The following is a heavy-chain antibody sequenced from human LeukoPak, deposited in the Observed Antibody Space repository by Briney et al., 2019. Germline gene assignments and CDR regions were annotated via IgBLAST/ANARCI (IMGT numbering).Heavy chain of an antibody. CDR1: GGSISSYY. V-gene: IGHV4-59*01. CDR2: IYYSGST. D-gene: IGHD6-19*01. Sequence: SETLSLTCTVSGGSISSYYWSWIRQPPGKGREGLGYIYYSGSTNYNPSLKSRVTISVDTSKNQFSLKLSSVTAADTAVYYCAGRAVAGIGNDAFDIWGQGTMVTVSS. CDR3: AGRAVAGIGNDAFDI. J-gene: IGHJ3*02.